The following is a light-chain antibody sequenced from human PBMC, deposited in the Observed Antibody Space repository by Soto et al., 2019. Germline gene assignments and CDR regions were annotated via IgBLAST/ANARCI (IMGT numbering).Light chain of an antibody. CDR1: QSLVHSDANTY. V-gene: IGKV2-24*01. J-gene: IGKJ2*01. Sequence: DIVMTQTPLSSPVTLGQPASISCRSSQSLVHSDANTYLSWLQQRPGQPPRLLTYKISNRFSGVPTRFSGSGAGTDFTLKISMVEAEDVADYYCEQATPSYTFGQGTKLEIK. CDR3: EQATPSYT. CDR2: KIS.